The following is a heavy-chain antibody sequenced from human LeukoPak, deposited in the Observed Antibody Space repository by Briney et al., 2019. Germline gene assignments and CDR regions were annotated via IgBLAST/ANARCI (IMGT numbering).Heavy chain of an antibody. Sequence: GGSLRLSCGASGLTVSGDYMTWVRQASGKGLEWVSVIHGGGNAYYADSVKGRFSISRDNSKSSLFLQMNSLSAEDTAVYYCARLAASSLVTDYWGQGTLVTVSS. CDR3: ARLAASSLVTDY. CDR1: GLTVSGDY. D-gene: IGHD2-21*02. CDR2: IHGGGNA. J-gene: IGHJ4*02. V-gene: IGHV3-66*04.